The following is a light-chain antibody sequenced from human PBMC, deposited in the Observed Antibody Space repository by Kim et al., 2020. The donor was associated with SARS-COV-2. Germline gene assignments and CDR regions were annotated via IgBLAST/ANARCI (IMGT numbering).Light chain of an antibody. CDR1: QSLNDW. CDR2: DVS. J-gene: IGKJ3*01. V-gene: IGKV1-5*01. CDR3: QQYFNYPLT. Sequence: ASVGDTAIITCRASQSLNDWLAWYQQKPGEAPKLLVWDVSNLESGVPSRFSGSGSGTEFTLTISRLQPDDFATYYCQQYFNYPLTFGPGTKVDIK.